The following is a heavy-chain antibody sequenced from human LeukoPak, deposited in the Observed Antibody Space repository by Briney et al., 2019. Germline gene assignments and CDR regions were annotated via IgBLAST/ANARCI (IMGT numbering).Heavy chain of an antibody. Sequence: GGSLRLSCAASKFDFSTHAMTWVRQAPGKGLEWVSAISISGTKTYYADSVKGRFTISRDNSKNTLYLQMYSLRAEDTAVYYCANEIRPNDYWGQGTLVTVSS. V-gene: IGHV3-23*01. CDR1: KFDFSTHA. J-gene: IGHJ4*02. D-gene: IGHD4-17*01. CDR3: ANEIRPNDY. CDR2: ISISGTKT.